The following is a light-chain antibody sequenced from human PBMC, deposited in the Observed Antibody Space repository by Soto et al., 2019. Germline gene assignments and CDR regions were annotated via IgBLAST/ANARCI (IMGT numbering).Light chain of an antibody. J-gene: IGLJ3*02. CDR3: QLWNSSSDQGV. V-gene: IGLV3-21*02. Sequence: SYELTQPPSVSVAPEQTATITCGGDNIGINAVPWYQQQPGQAPLLVVYYDNDRPSGIPERFSGSTSGNTATLTISRVEAGDEADYYCQLWNSSSDQGVFGGGTKLT. CDR2: YDN. CDR1: NIGINA.